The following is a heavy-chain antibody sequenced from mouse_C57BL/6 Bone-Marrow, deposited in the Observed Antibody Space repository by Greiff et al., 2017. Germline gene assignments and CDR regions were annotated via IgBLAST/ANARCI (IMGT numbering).Heavy chain of an antibody. CDR3: TRRPFYGSSPAWFAY. J-gene: IGHJ3*01. D-gene: IGHD1-1*01. V-gene: IGHV1-15*01. CDR2: IDPETGGT. CDR1: GYTFTDYE. Sequence: VQLQESGAELVRPGASVTLSCKASGYTFTDYEMHWVKQTPVHGLEWIGAIDPETGGTAYNQKFKGKAILTADKSSSTAYMELRSLTSDDSAVYYCTRRPFYGSSPAWFAYWGQGTLVTVSA.